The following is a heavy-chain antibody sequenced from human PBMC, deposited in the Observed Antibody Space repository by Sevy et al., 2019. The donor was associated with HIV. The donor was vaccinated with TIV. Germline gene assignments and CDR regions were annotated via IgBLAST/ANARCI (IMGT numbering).Heavy chain of an antibody. D-gene: IGHD3-3*01. J-gene: IGHJ6*02. Sequence: GGSLRLSCAASGFTFSSYWMSWVRQAPGKGLEWVANIKQDGSEKYYVDSVKGRFTISRDNAKNSLYLQMNSLRAEDTAVYYCARESLSYDFWSGYYTYYYYYGMDVWGQGTTVTVSS. CDR1: GFTFSSYW. CDR2: IKQDGSEK. CDR3: ARESLSYDFWSGYYTYYYYYGMDV. V-gene: IGHV3-7*01.